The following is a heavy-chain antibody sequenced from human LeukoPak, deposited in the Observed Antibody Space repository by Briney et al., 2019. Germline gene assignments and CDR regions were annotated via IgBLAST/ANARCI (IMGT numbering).Heavy chain of an antibody. V-gene: IGHV4-31*03. CDR2: IYYSGTT. CDR3: AREKWETVFAFDI. Sequence: PSETLSLTCSVSGGSISSAGYYWSWIRQHPGKGLEWIGYIYYSGTTYYNPSLKSRLTISVDTSNNQFSLKLSSVTAADTAVYCCAREKWETVFAFDIWGQGTVVTVSS. D-gene: IGHD1-26*01. CDR1: GGSISSAGYY. J-gene: IGHJ3*02.